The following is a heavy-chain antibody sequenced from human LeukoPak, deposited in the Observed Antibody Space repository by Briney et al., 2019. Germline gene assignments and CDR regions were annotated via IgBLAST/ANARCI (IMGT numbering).Heavy chain of an antibody. J-gene: IGHJ4*02. CDR2: ISDDGRNK. V-gene: IGHV3-30*18. D-gene: IGHD4-17*01. Sequence: GGSLRLSCAASGFTFISYGMNWVRQAPGKGLEWVGFISDDGRNKKYADSVKGRFTISRDNSKDTLYLQINSLSDKDKAVYYCAKRRSDYGDYVTFFDYWGQGTLVSVSS. CDR3: AKRRSDYGDYVTFFDY. CDR1: GFTFISYG.